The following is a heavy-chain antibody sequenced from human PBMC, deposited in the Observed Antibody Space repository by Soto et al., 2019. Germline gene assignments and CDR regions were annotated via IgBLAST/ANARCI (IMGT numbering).Heavy chain of an antibody. Sequence: PGGAPGPPCCGSGVTFSRFGIHRGRPGPGKGLEWVAVIWYDGSNKYYADSVKGRFTISRDNSKNTLYLQMNSLRAEDTAVYYCARVIGFSGSEFDYWGQGTLVTVSS. CDR3: ARVIGFSGSEFDY. J-gene: IGHJ4*02. CDR1: GVTFSRFG. V-gene: IGHV3-33*01. D-gene: IGHD3-10*01. CDR2: IWYDGSNK.